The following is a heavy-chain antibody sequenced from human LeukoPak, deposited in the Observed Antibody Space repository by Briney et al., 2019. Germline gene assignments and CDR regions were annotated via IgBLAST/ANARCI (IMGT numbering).Heavy chain of an antibody. V-gene: IGHV3-48*03. J-gene: IGHJ4*02. CDR1: GFTFSSYE. CDR2: ISSSGST. CDR3: AKDRYYDSSGYYDLPPAPAFDY. D-gene: IGHD3-22*01. Sequence: GGSLRLSCAASGFTFSSYEMNWVRQAPGKGLEWVSYISSSGSTYYADSVKGRFTISRDNSKNTLYLQMNSLRAEDTAVYYCAKDRYYDSSGYYDLPPAPAFDYWGQGTLVTVSS.